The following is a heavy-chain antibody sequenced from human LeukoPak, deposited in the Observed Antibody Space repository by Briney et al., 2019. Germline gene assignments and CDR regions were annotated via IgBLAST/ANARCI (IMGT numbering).Heavy chain of an antibody. CDR3: ARGLGGPGYCSGGSCWGWFDP. Sequence: SETLSLTCTVSGGSISSYYWSWIRQPPGKGLEWIGYIYYSGSTNYNPSLKSRVTISVDTSKNQFSLKLSSVTAADTAVYYCARGLGGPGYCSGGSCWGWFDPWGQGTLVTVSS. CDR2: IYYSGST. J-gene: IGHJ5*02. V-gene: IGHV4-59*12. D-gene: IGHD2-15*01. CDR1: GGSISSYY.